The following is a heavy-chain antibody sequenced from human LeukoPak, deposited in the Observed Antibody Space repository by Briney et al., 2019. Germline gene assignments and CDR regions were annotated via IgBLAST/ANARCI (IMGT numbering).Heavy chain of an antibody. Sequence: SETLSLTCTVSGGSISSGGYYWSWIRQPPGKGLEWIGYIYYSGSTYYNPSLKSRVTISVDTSKNQFSLKLSSVTAADTAVYYCARDAGVMRYYYGMDVWGQGTTVTVSS. CDR2: IYYSGST. V-gene: IGHV4-30-4*01. D-gene: IGHD3-16*01. CDR3: ARDAGVMRYYYGMDV. J-gene: IGHJ6*02. CDR1: GGSISSGGYY.